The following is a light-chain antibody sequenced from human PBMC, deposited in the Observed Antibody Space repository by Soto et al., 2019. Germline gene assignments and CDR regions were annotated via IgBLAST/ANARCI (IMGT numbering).Light chain of an antibody. CDR1: QSVSSN. V-gene: IGKV3-15*01. Sequence: EIVMTQSPATLSVSPGERATLSCRASQSVSSNVAWYQQKPGQAPRLLIYGVSTRATGIPARFSGSGSGTEFTLTISSLQSQDSAVYYCHQYNNWKTFGQGPKVEI. CDR3: HQYNNWKT. J-gene: IGKJ1*01. CDR2: GVS.